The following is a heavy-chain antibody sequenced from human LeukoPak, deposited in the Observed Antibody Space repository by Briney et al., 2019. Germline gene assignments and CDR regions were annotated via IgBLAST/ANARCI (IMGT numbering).Heavy chain of an antibody. CDR2: IKQDGSEK. Sequence: PGGSLRLSCAASGFTFSSYWMSWVRQAPGKGLEWVANIKQDGSEKYYVDSVKGRFTISRDNAKNSLYLQMNSLRAEDTAVYYCAREFDGYNYGGPLAYWGQGTLVTVSS. CDR3: AREFDGYNYGGPLAY. J-gene: IGHJ4*02. CDR1: GFTFSSYW. V-gene: IGHV3-7*01. D-gene: IGHD5-24*01.